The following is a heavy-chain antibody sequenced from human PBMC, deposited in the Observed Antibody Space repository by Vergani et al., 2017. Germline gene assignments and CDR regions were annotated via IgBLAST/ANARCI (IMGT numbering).Heavy chain of an antibody. CDR1: GGSISSYY. CDR3: ARGYSSGWINWFDP. D-gene: IGHD6-19*01. Sequence: QVQLQESGPGLVTPSETLSLTCTVSGGSISSYYWSWIRQPPGKGLEWIGYIYYSGSTNYNPSLKSRVTISVDTSKNQFSLKLSSVTAADTAVYYCARGYSSGWINWFDPWGQGTLVTVSS. CDR2: IYYSGST. J-gene: IGHJ5*02. V-gene: IGHV4-59*01.